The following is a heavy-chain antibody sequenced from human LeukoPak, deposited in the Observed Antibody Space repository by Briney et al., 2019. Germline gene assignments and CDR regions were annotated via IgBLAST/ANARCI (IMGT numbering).Heavy chain of an antibody. V-gene: IGHV3-9*01. CDR3: AKEFPRRDGYNLDY. CDR1: GFTFDDYA. Sequence: GGSLRLSCAASGFTFDDYAMHWVRQAPGKGLEWVSGISWNSGSIGYADSVKGRFTISRDNAKNSLYLQMNSLRAEDTAVYYCAKEFPRRDGYNLDYWGQGTLVTVSS. CDR2: ISWNSGSI. J-gene: IGHJ4*02. D-gene: IGHD5-24*01.